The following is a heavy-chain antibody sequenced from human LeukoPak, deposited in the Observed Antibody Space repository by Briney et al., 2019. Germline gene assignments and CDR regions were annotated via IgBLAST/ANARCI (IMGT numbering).Heavy chain of an antibody. J-gene: IGHJ6*04. Sequence: ASVKVSCKAFGYTFTSNYMHWVRQAPGQGPEWMGVISPSGGSTTYAQKFQGRVTLTRDMSTSTDYLELSSLRSEDTAVYYCARATMVRGAVDVWGKGTTVTVSS. CDR2: ISPSGGST. CDR3: ARATMVRGAVDV. V-gene: IGHV1-46*01. CDR1: GYTFTSNY. D-gene: IGHD3-10*01.